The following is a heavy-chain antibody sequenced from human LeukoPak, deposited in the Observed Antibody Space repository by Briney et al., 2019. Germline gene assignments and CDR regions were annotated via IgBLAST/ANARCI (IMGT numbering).Heavy chain of an antibody. J-gene: IGHJ5*02. CDR2: IYYSGST. Sequence: SQTLSLTCTVSGGSISSGDYYWSWIRQPPGKGLEWIGSIYYSGSTYYNPSLKSRVTISVDTSKNQFSLKLSSVTAADTAVYYCARDNGSSGWYWGFKNWFDPWGQGTLVTVSS. D-gene: IGHD6-19*01. CDR3: ARDNGSSGWYWGFKNWFDP. CDR1: GGSISSGDYY. V-gene: IGHV4-30-4*01.